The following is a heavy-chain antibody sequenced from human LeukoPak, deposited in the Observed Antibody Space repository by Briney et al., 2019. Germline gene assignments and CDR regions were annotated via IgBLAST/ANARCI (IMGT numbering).Heavy chain of an antibody. J-gene: IGHJ3*02. CDR3: ASVSYDAFDI. D-gene: IGHD2/OR15-2a*01. V-gene: IGHV1-69*05. Sequence: GSSVKVSCKASGGTFSSYAISWVRQAPGQGLEWMEGIIPIFGTANYAQKFQGRVTITTDESTSTAYMELSSLRSEDTAVYYCASVSYDAFDIWGQGTMVTVSS. CDR2: IIPIFGTA. CDR1: GGTFSSYA.